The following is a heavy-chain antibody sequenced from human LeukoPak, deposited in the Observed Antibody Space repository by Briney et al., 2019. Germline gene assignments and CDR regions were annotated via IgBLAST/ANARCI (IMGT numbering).Heavy chain of an antibody. CDR1: GGSFSGYY. Sequence: SETLSLTCAVYGGSFSGYYWSWIRQPPGEGLEWIGEINHSGSTNYNPSLKSRVTISVDTSKNQFSLKLSSVTAADTAVYYCARKKIPRIAVAGTCFDYWGQGTLVTVSS. V-gene: IGHV4-34*01. CDR3: ARKKIPRIAVAGTCFDY. J-gene: IGHJ4*02. D-gene: IGHD6-19*01. CDR2: INHSGST.